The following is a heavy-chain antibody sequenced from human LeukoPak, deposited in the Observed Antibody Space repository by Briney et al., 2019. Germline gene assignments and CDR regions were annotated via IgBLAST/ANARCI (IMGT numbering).Heavy chain of an antibody. D-gene: IGHD3-10*01. V-gene: IGHV3-33*01. J-gene: IGHJ4*02. CDR1: GFTFSSYG. Sequence: GGSLRLSCAASGFTFSSYGVHWVRQAPGKGLEWVAVVWYDGSNKYYADSVKGRFTISRDNSKNTLYLQMNSLRAEDTAVYYCARGPWFGESTRPFDYWGQGTLVTVSS. CDR3: ARGPWFGESTRPFDY. CDR2: VWYDGSNK.